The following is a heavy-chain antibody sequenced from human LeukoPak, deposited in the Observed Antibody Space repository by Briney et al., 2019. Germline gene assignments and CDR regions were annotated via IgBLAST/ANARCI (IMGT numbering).Heavy chain of an antibody. CDR3: ARTYAAAAGPDAFDI. V-gene: IGHV1-69*04. D-gene: IGHD6-13*01. Sequence: SVKVSCKASGGTFSSYAISWVRQAPGQGLEWMGRIIPILGIANYAQKFQGRVTITADKSTSTAYMELSSLRSEDTAVYYCARTYAAAAGPDAFDIWGQGTMVTVS. J-gene: IGHJ3*02. CDR1: GGTFSSYA. CDR2: IIPILGIA.